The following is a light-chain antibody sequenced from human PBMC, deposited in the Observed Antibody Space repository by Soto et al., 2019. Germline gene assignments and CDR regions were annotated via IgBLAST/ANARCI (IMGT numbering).Light chain of an antibody. V-gene: IGLV1-44*01. J-gene: IGLJ2*01. CDR3: AAWDDSLNGVV. Sequence: QAVVTQPPSVSGTPGQRVTISCSGSSSNIGTNTVNWYQQLPGTAPKLLIYLNNQRPSGVPDRFSGSKSGTSASLAISGLQSEDEADYYCAAWDDSLNGVVFGGGTKLTVL. CDR2: LNN. CDR1: SSNIGTNT.